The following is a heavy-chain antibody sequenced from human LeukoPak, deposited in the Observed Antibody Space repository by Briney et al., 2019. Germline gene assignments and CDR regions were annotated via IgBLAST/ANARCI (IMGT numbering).Heavy chain of an antibody. J-gene: IGHJ4*02. D-gene: IGHD6-19*01. Sequence: SETLSLTCTVSGASISSWYWSWIRQLPGKGLEWIGYIYGSGNTNYNPSLKSRVTMSIDTSKNQFSLKLTSVTAADTATYYCARETSLAGFASGLGFNYWGQGILVTVSS. V-gene: IGHV4-59*01. CDR1: GASISSWY. CDR2: IYGSGNT. CDR3: ARETSLAGFASGLGFNY.